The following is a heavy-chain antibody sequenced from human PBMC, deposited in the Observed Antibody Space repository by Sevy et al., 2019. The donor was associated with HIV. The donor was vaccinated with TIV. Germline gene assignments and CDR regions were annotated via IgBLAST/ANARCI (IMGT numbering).Heavy chain of an antibody. D-gene: IGHD3-3*01. CDR2: INPNSGDT. V-gene: IGHV1-2*02. Sequence: ASVKVSCKASGNSFTVYYFHWVRQAPGQGLEWMGWINPNSGDTHYAQRFQGRVTITTDASINAAYMELSRLTSDDTAVYYCARSITIFGVAPVGVWGQGTMVTVSS. J-gene: IGHJ3*01. CDR1: GNSFTVYY. CDR3: ARSITIFGVAPVGV.